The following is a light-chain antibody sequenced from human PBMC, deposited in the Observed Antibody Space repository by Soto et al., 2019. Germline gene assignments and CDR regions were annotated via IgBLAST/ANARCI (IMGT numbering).Light chain of an antibody. Sequence: DIQMAQSPSSLSASIGDKITITCRASQNINFYLNWYQHKPGKAPKVLIYAAYSLQSEVPSRFNGSGFGTDFTLTISSLQPEDFATYYSQQSSSTPRTFGQGTKLQIK. CDR3: QQSSSTPRT. CDR2: AAY. CDR1: QNINFY. J-gene: IGKJ2*02. V-gene: IGKV1-39*01.